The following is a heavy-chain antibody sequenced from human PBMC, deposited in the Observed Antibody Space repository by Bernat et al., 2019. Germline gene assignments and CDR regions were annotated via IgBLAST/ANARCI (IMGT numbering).Heavy chain of an antibody. CDR1: GLSVSTNY. D-gene: IGHD6-19*01. CDR3: AKEGRSGYSSGWPFDY. V-gene: IGHV3-66*01. Sequence: VQLVESGGGLVQPGGSLRLSCVASGLSVSTNYMNWVRQAPGKGLEWVSVIYSGGATYYADSVKGRFTISRDNSKNTVYLQMNSLRVEDTAVYYCAKEGRSGYSSGWPFDYWGQGTLVTVSS. CDR2: IYSGGAT. J-gene: IGHJ4*02.